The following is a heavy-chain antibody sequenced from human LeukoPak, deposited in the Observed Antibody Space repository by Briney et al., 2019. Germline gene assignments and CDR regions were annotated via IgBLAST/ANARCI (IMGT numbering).Heavy chain of an antibody. CDR1: GFTFSSYS. J-gene: IGHJ6*03. Sequence: GGSLRLSCAASGFTFSSYSMNWVRQAPGKGLEWVSSTSSSSSYIYYADSVKGRFTISRDNAKSLLYLQMNSLRAEDTAVYYCARRVVVVVAATPGIFSYYMDVWGKGTTVTISS. CDR3: ARRVVVVVAATPGIFSYYMDV. CDR2: TSSSSSYI. D-gene: IGHD2-15*01. V-gene: IGHV3-21*01.